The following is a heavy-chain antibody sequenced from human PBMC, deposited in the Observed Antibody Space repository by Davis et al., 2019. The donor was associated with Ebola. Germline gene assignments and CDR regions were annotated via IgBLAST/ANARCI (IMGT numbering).Heavy chain of an antibody. J-gene: IGHJ4*02. CDR3: ARDGGVAARGDLGC. CDR2: ISGYNGNT. V-gene: IGHV1-18*04. D-gene: IGHD6-6*01. Sequence: ASVKVSCKASGYTFSDYYMHWVRQAPGQGLEWMGWISGYNGNTDYAQTVQGRVSMTTDTSTSTAYTELRSLRSDDTAVYYCARDGGVAARGDLGCWGQGTLVTVSS. CDR1: GYTFSDYY.